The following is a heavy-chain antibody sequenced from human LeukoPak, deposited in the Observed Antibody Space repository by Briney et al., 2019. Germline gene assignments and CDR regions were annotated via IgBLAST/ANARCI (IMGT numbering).Heavy chain of an antibody. D-gene: IGHD2-2*01. CDR3: ASAIVVVPAAMGESAFDI. CDR1: GFTFSSYW. CDR2: INSDGSST. J-gene: IGHJ3*02. Sequence: VQPGGSLRLSCAASGFTFSSYWMHWVRQAPGKGLVWVSRINSDGSSTSYADSVKGRFTISRDNAKNTLYLQMNSLRAEDAAVYYCASAIVVVPAAMGESAFDIWGQGIMVTVSS. V-gene: IGHV3-74*01.